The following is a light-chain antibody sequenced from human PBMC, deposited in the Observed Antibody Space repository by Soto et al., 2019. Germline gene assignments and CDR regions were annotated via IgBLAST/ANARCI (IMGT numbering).Light chain of an antibody. CDR2: GAS. CDR1: QSVTSSD. Sequence: EIVLTQSRCILCLSPVERATLSCRASQSVTSSDLAWYQQKPGQAPRLFIYGASNRATGIPDRFSGSGSGTYFTLTISRLEPEDFSVYFCQHYGSSRTFGQGTKVEIK. CDR3: QHYGSSRT. J-gene: IGKJ1*01. V-gene: IGKV3-20*01.